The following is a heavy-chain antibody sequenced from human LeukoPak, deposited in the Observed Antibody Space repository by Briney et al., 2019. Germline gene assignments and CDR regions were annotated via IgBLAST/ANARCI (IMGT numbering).Heavy chain of an antibody. V-gene: IGHV4-38-2*02. CDR2: INHSGST. CDR1: GYSISSGYY. J-gene: IGHJ3*02. Sequence: SETLSLTCTVSGYSISSGYYWGWIRQPPGKGLEWIGEINHSGSTNYNPSLKRRVTISLDTSKNQFSLKLSSVTAADTAVYYCARDYYDSSGYYDDAFDIWGQGTMVTVSS. D-gene: IGHD3-22*01. CDR3: ARDYYDSSGYYDDAFDI.